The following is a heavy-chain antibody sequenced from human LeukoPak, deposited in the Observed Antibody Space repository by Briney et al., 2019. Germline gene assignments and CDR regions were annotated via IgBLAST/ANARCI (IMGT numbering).Heavy chain of an antibody. CDR1: GYTFTGYY. CDR3: AGTVIKYSSSSKINWFDP. J-gene: IGHJ5*02. V-gene: IGHV1-2*02. CDR2: INPKDGGS. D-gene: IGHD6-6*01. Sequence: ASVKVSCKASGYTFTGYYMHWVRQAPGQGLEWVGWINPKDGGSNYAQKFQGRVTMTRDTSISTAYMELSRLRSDDTAVYYCAGTVIKYSSSSKINWFDPWGQGTLVTVSS.